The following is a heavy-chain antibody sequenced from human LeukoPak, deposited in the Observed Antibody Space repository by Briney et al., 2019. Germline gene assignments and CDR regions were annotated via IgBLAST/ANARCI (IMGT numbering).Heavy chain of an antibody. Sequence: SETLSLTCAVYGGSFSGYYWSWIRQPPGKGLEWIGEINHSGSINYNPSLKSRVTISVDTSKNQFSLKLSSVTAADTAVYYCARARRGGYYRDWGQGTLVTVSS. J-gene: IGHJ4*02. CDR2: INHSGSI. CDR1: GGSFSGYY. CDR3: ARARRGGYYRD. D-gene: IGHD1-26*01. V-gene: IGHV4-34*01.